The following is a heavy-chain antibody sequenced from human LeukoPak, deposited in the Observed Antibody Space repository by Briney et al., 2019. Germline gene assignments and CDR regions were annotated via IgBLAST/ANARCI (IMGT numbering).Heavy chain of an antibody. V-gene: IGHV3-23*01. D-gene: IGHD6-13*01. CDR1: GFTSSSYA. J-gene: IGHJ4*02. Sequence: GGSLRLSCAASGFTSSSYAMSWVRQAPGKGLEWVSAISGSGGSTYYADSVKGRFTISRDNSKNTLYLQMNSLRAEDTAVYYCAKSQNYIAAAGVLGYWGQGTLVTVSS. CDR3: AKSQNYIAAAGVLGY. CDR2: ISGSGGST.